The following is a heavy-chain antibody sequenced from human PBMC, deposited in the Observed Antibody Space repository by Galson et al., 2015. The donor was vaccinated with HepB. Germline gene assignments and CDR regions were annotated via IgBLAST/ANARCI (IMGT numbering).Heavy chain of an antibody. D-gene: IGHD5-24*01. CDR1: GFTFTYYA. V-gene: IGHV3-23*01. CDR3: AKRRDGYNYEY. Sequence: SLRLSCAASGFTFTYYAMSWVRQAPGKGLEWVSGVSGSGSSTSYADSVKGRFTVSRDNSKNAVYLQMSSLRADDTAIYYCAKRRDGYNYEYWGQGILVTVSS. CDR2: VSGSGSST. J-gene: IGHJ4*02.